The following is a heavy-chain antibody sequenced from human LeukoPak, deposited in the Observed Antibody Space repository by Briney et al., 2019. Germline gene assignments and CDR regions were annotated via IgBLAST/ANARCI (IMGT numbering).Heavy chain of an antibody. CDR1: GGSISSYY. CDR2: IYYSGST. D-gene: IGHD5-24*01. CDR3: AAQMTTFMSWFDP. V-gene: IGHV4-59*01. Sequence: PSETLSLTCTVSGGSISSYYWGWIRQPPGKGLEWIGYIYYSGSTNYNPSLKSRVTISVDTSKNQFSLKLSSVTAADTAVYYCAAQMTTFMSWFDPWGQGTLVTVSS. J-gene: IGHJ5*02.